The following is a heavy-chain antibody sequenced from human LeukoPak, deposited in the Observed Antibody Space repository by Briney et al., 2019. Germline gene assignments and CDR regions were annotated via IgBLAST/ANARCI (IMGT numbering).Heavy chain of an antibody. CDR3: SSPQDIVVVPAERMAFDI. J-gene: IGHJ3*02. CDR2: ISGSGGST. D-gene: IGHD2-2*01. V-gene: IGHV3-23*01. CDR1: GFTFSSYA. Sequence: PGGSLRLSCAASGFTFSSYAMSWVRQAPGKGLEWVSAISGSGGSTYYADSVKGRFTISRDNSKNTLYLQMNSLKTEDTAVYYCSSPQDIVVVPAERMAFDIWGQGTMVTVSS.